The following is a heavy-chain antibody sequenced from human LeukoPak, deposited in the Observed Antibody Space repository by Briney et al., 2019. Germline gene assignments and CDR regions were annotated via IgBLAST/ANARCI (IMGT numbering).Heavy chain of an antibody. Sequence: PSETLSLTCTVSGYSISSGYYWSWIRQPPGKGLEWIGYIYYSGSTNYNPSLKSRVTISVDTSKNQFSLKLSSVTAADTAVYYCARSTVTTISYYYYYMDVWGKGTTVTVSS. J-gene: IGHJ6*03. CDR2: IYYSGST. CDR3: ARSTVTTISYYYYYMDV. V-gene: IGHV4-61*01. CDR1: GYSISSGYY. D-gene: IGHD4-17*01.